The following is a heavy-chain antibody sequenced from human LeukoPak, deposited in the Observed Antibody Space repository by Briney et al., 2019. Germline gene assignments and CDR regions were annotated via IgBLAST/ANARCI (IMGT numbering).Heavy chain of an antibody. CDR2: IYYSGST. V-gene: IGHV4-30-4*01. D-gene: IGHD4-17*01. CDR1: GGSISSGDYY. CDR3: ARDTALTTGFDP. Sequence: SQTLSLTCTVSGGSISSGDYYWSWIRQPPGKGLGWVGYIYYSGSTYYNPSLKSRVTISVDTSKDQFSLKLSSVTAADTAVYYCARDTALTTGFDPWGQGTLVTVSS. J-gene: IGHJ5*02.